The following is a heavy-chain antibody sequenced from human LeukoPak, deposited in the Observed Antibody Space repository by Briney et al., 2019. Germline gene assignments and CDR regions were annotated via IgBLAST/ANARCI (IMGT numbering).Heavy chain of an antibody. V-gene: IGHV1-18*01. CDR1: GYTFSNYG. CDR2: ISSYNDNT. J-gene: IGHJ4*02. D-gene: IGHD5-18*01. Sequence: ASVKVSCKASGYTFSNYGISWVRQAPGQGLEWMGWISSYNDNTNYAQKLQGRVTMTTDTSTSTAYMELRSLRSDDTAVYYCARGVETQGYHFDYWGQGTLVTVSS. CDR3: ARGVETQGYHFDY.